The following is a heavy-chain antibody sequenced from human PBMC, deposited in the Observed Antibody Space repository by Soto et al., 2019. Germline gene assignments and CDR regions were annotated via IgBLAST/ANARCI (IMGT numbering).Heavy chain of an antibody. CDR3: ARLDGFWSGYYFDY. D-gene: IGHD3-3*01. CDR2: ISAYNGNT. V-gene: IGHV1-18*01. J-gene: IGHJ4*02. Sequence: ASVKVSCKASGYTFASYAISWMRQAPGQGLEWMGWISAYNGNTNYAQKLQGRVTMTTDTSTSTAYMELRSLRSDDTAVYYCARLDGFWSGYYFDYWGQGALVTVSS. CDR1: GYTFASYA.